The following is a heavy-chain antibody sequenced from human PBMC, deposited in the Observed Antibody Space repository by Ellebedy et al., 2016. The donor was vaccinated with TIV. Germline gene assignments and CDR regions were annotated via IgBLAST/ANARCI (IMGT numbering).Heavy chain of an antibody. V-gene: IGHV3-7*04. CDR2: IKPDGSEK. CDR1: AFTFSRYW. J-gene: IGHJ4*02. D-gene: IGHD6-13*01. CDR3: ARACIAAVGSDY. Sequence: PGGSLRLSCAVSAFTFSRYWMSWVRQAPGKGLEWVVNIKPDGSEKKYLDSVKGRFSISKDNANNSQYLQMNSLRVEDTVVDYCARACIAAVGSDYWGQGTLVTVSS.